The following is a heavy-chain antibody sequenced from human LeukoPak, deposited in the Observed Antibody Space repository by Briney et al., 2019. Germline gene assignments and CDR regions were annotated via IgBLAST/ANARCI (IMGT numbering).Heavy chain of an antibody. CDR3: AREYSSSWYRTGAFDI. J-gene: IGHJ3*02. CDR2: IYHSGST. D-gene: IGHD6-13*01. Sequence: SQTLSLTCTVSGGSISSGGYYWSWIRQPPGKGLEWIGYIYHSGSTYYNPSLKSRVTISVDRSKNQFSLKLSSVTAADTAVYYCAREYSSSWYRTGAFDIWGQGTMVTVSS. V-gene: IGHV4-30-2*01. CDR1: GGSISSGGYY.